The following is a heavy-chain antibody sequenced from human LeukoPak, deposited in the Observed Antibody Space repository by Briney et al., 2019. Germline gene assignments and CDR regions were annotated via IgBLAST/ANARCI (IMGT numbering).Heavy chain of an antibody. CDR3: ARTGGGVGWFGTIDS. Sequence: SQTLSLTCTVSGGSISSGSYYWTWIRQPAGKGLEWIGHIYTSGATSYNPSLQSRVTISVDTSKHAFSLKLTSLTAADTAVYYCARTGGGVGWFGTIDSWGQGTLVTVSS. V-gene: IGHV4-61*09. D-gene: IGHD1-14*01. J-gene: IGHJ4*02. CDR2: IYTSGAT. CDR1: GGSISSGSYY.